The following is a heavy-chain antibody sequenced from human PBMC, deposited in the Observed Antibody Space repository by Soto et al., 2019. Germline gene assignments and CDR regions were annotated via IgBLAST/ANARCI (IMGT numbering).Heavy chain of an antibody. D-gene: IGHD3-22*01. V-gene: IGHV4-59*12. J-gene: IGHJ4*02. CDR2: IYYSGST. Sequence: SATLSRTGAGSGGSISSYYWSWIRQPPGKGLEWIGYIYYSGSTNYNPSLKSRVTISVDTSKNQFSLKLSSVTAADTAVYYCAREPTNYYDYSGFIYWGQGILVTVSS. CDR3: AREPTNYYDYSGFIY. CDR1: GGSISSYY.